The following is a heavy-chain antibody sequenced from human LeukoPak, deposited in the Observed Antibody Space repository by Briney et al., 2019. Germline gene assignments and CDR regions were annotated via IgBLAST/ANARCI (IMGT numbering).Heavy chain of an antibody. CDR3: ARGDWGGSYPFDN. D-gene: IGHD1-26*01. V-gene: IGHV1-18*01. Sequence: ASVKVSCKTSGYSFINYGISWVRQAPRHGLEWMGWTSAYNGNTNYAQKFQGRVSMTIDTSTATAYMELRSLTSDDTAVYYCARGDWGGSYPFDNWGQGTLVTVSS. CDR1: GYSFINYG. CDR2: TSAYNGNT. J-gene: IGHJ4*02.